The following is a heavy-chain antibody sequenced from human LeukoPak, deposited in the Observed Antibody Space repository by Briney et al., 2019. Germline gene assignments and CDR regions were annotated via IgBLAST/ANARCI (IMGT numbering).Heavy chain of an antibody. CDR3: ARDLPAIAVAGTFDY. CDR1: GFTFSSYS. V-gene: IGHV3-21*01. D-gene: IGHD6-19*01. J-gene: IGHJ4*02. Sequence: GGSLRLSCAASGFTFSSYSMNWVRQAPGKGLEWVSSISSSSSYIYYADSVKGRFTISRDNAKNSLYLQMNSLRAEDTAVYYCARDLPAIAVAGTFDYWGQGTLVTVSS. CDR2: ISSSSSYI.